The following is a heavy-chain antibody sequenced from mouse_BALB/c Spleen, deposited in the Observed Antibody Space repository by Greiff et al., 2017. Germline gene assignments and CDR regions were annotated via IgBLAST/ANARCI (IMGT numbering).Heavy chain of an antibody. CDR2: INPYNGGT. J-gene: IGHJ3*01. CDR1: GYSFTGYF. CDR3: ARGGKITTATTWFAY. D-gene: IGHD1-2*01. Sequence: EVQRVESGPELVKPGASVKISCKASGYSFTGYFMNWVMQSHGKSLEWIGRINPYNGGTSYNQKFKGKATLTVDKSSSTAFMHLNSLTSEDSAVYYCARGGKITTATTWFAYWGQGTLVTVSA. V-gene: IGHV1S135*01.